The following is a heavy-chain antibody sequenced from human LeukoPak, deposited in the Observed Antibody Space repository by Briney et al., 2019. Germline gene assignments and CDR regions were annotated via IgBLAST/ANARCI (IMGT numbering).Heavy chain of an antibody. V-gene: IGHV3-23*01. CDR2: ISGSGGST. CDR1: GFTFSSYG. D-gene: IGHD2-15*01. Sequence: GGSLRLSCAASGFTFSSYGMSWVRQAPGKGLEWVSGISGSGGSTYYADSVKGRFTISRDNSKNTLYLQMNSLRAEDMALYHCAKAREDDCSGGGCQSGALHIWGQGTMVTVSS. J-gene: IGHJ3*02. CDR3: AKAREDDCSGGGCQSGALHI.